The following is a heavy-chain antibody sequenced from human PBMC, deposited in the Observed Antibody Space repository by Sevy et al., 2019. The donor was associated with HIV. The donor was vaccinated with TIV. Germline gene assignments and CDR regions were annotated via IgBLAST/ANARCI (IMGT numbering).Heavy chain of an antibody. D-gene: IGHD2-15*01. CDR3: ARAYCSGGRCYSLAY. V-gene: IGHV1-18*01. CDR1: GYTFNTYR. J-gene: IGHJ4*02. CDR2: ISPHNGDT. Sequence: ASVKVSCKVSGYTFNTYRLTWVRQAPGQGLEWMGWISPHNGDTNYAQKLQGRVTMITDTSTSTAYMELRSLRSDDTAVHYCARAYCSGGRCYSLAYWGQGTLVTVSS.